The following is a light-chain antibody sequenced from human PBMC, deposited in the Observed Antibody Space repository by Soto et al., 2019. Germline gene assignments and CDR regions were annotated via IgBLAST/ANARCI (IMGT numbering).Light chain of an antibody. CDR1: SSVVGTYSL. Sequence: QSVLTQPASVSGSPGQSITISCTGTSSVVGTYSLVSWYQQHPGKAPKLMIYEVTKRPSGVSNRFSGSKSGNTASLTISGLRAEDEADYYCCSYAGTSTYVFGTGTKVTVL. V-gene: IGLV2-23*02. CDR2: EVT. CDR3: CSYAGTSTYV. J-gene: IGLJ1*01.